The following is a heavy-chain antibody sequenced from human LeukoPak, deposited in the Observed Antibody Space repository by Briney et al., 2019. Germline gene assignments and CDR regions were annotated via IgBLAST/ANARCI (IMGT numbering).Heavy chain of an antibody. Sequence: QPGGSLRLSCAASGFTFSTFAMSWVRQDPGRGLEWVSSITGAGDTTYYPESVKGRFTISRDNSKNTLYLQMNSLRVEDTALYFCVRDRNYYEALQRSYWGQGTLVTVSS. CDR1: GFTFSTFA. CDR3: VRDRNYYEALQRSY. CDR2: ITGAGDTT. V-gene: IGHV3-23*01. J-gene: IGHJ4*02. D-gene: IGHD3-3*01.